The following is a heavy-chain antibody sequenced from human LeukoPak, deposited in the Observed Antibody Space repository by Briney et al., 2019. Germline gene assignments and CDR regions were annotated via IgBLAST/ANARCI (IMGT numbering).Heavy chain of an antibody. J-gene: IGHJ4*02. D-gene: IGHD1-14*01. V-gene: IGHV3-30-3*01. CDR2: ISYDGSNK. Sequence: PGGSLRLSCAASGFTFSSYAMHWVRQAPGKGLEWVAVISYDGSNKYYADSVKGRFTISRDNSKNTLYLQMNSLRAEDTAVYYCARGASNRFDYWGQGTLVTVSS. CDR3: ARGASNRFDY. CDR1: GFTFSSYA.